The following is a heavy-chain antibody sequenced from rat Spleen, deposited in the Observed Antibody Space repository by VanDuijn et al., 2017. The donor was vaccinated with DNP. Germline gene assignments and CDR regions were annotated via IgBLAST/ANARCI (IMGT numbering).Heavy chain of an antibody. CDR1: GFTFSDYA. V-gene: IGHV5-22*01. Sequence: EVHLVESGGGLVQPGRSLKLSCAASGFTFSDYAMAWVRQAPTKGLECVAYISYDGGNTYYRDSVKGRFTISRDNAKSTLYLQMNSLRSEDIATYYCARPHYNNYGGFAYWGQGTLVTVSS. CDR2: ISYDGGNT. J-gene: IGHJ3*01. D-gene: IGHD1-10*01. CDR3: ARPHYNNYGGFAY.